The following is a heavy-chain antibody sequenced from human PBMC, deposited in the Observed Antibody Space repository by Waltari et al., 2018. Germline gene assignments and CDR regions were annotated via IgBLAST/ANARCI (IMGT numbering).Heavy chain of an antibody. V-gene: IGHV3-23*01. CDR3: AKDKRRWELRGDAFDI. J-gene: IGHJ3*02. D-gene: IGHD2-15*01. CDR1: GFTFSSYA. Sequence: EVQLLESGGGLVQPGGSLRLSCAASGFTFSSYAMSWVRQAPGKGLEWVSAIGGSGGSTYYADSVKGRFTISRDNSKNTLYLQMNSLRAEDTAVYYCAKDKRRWELRGDAFDIWGQGTMVTVSS. CDR2: IGGSGGST.